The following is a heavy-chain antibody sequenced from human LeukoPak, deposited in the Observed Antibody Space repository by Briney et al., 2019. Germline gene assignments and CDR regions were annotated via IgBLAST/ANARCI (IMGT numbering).Heavy chain of an antibody. CDR2: INPNSGGT. Sequence: PGASVKVSCKASGYTFTSYYMHWVRQAPGQGLEWMGWINPNSGGTNYAQKFQGWVTMTRDTSISTAYMELSRLRSDDTAVYYCARVKGSSRVYGFDYWGQGTLVTVSS. V-gene: IGHV1-2*04. CDR3: ARVKGSSRVYGFDY. J-gene: IGHJ4*02. CDR1: GYTFTSYY. D-gene: IGHD6-13*01.